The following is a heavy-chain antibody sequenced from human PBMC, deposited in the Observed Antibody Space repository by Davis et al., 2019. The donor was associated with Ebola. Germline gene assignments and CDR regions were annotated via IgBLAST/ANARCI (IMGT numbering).Heavy chain of an antibody. Sequence: PGGSLRLSCAASGFTFSSYSINWVRQAPDKGLEWVAVIWYDGSRKYYGDSVKGRFTISRDNSNNLLYLQMNSLRAEDTAVYYCAIPDCSGANCYSVFIKNWGQGTLVTVSS. CDR3: AIPDCSGANCYSVFIKN. V-gene: IGHV3-33*08. CDR1: GFTFSSYS. CDR2: IWYDGSRK. D-gene: IGHD2-15*01. J-gene: IGHJ4*02.